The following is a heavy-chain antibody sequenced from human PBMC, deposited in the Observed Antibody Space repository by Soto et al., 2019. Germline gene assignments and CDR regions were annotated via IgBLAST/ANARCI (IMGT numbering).Heavy chain of an antibody. CDR3: ARAVLGQGWSIQGY. CDR1: EFTFSLYV. J-gene: IGHJ4*02. V-gene: IGHV3-48*03. CDR2: ISSSGSTI. Sequence: PGWSLRLSCVCSEFTFSLYVIGWVRQAPGKGLEWVSYISSSGSTIYYADSVKGRFTISRDNAKNSLYLQMNSLRAEDTAVYYCARAVLGQGWSIQGYWGQGTLVTVSS. D-gene: IGHD2-15*01.